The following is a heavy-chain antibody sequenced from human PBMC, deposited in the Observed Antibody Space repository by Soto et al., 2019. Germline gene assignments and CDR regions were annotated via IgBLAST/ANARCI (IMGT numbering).Heavy chain of an antibody. CDR2: ISYDGSNK. CDR3: AKVEGYCSGGSCYSGVYYYGMDV. Sequence: LRLSCAASGFTFSSYGMHWVRQAPGKGLEWVAVISYDGSNKYYADSVKGRFTISRDNSKNTLYLQMNSLRAEDTAVYYCAKVEGYCSGGSCYSGVYYYGMDVWGQGTTVTVSS. CDR1: GFTFSSYG. J-gene: IGHJ6*02. V-gene: IGHV3-30*18. D-gene: IGHD2-15*01.